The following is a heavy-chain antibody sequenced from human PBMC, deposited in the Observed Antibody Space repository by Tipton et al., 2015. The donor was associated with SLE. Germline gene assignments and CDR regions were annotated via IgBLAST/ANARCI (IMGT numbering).Heavy chain of an antibody. Sequence: QLEQSGAEVKKPGATVKVSCKASGYTFIDYSISWVRQARGQGLEWMAWISTYNGNTDYAQKFQGRVTMTTDTSTSTAYMELRSLRSDDTAIYYCARDPHEFWSAYFWGSWGQGTLVTVTS. V-gene: IGHV1-18*01. CDR3: ARDPHEFWSAYFWGS. J-gene: IGHJ5*02. CDR2: ISTYNGNT. CDR1: GYTFIDYS. D-gene: IGHD3-3*01.